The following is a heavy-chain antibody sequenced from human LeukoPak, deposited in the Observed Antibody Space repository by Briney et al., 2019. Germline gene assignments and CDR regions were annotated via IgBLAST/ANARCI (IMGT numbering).Heavy chain of an antibody. J-gene: IGHJ6*02. Sequence: SETLSLTCTVSGGSVSSGSYYWSWIRQPPGKGLEWIGYIYYSGSTNYNPSLKSRVTISVDTSKNQFSLKLSSVTAADTAVYYCARDFMGIGARPPFYYYGMDVWGQGTTVTVSS. CDR3: ARDFMGIGARPPFYYYGMDV. CDR2: IYYSGST. D-gene: IGHD6-6*01. V-gene: IGHV4-61*01. CDR1: GGSVSSGSYY.